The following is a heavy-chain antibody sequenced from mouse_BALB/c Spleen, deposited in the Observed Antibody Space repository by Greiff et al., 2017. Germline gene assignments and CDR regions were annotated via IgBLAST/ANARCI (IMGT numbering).Heavy chain of an antibody. CDR2: ISSGGGST. V-gene: IGHV5-12-1*01. J-gene: IGHJ3*01. CDR1: GFAFSSYD. CDR3: ARRRTTATIAY. Sequence: EVMLVESGGGLVKPGGSLKLSCAASGFAFSSYDMSWVRQTPEKRLGWVAYISSGGGSTYYPDTVKGRFTISRDNAKNTLYLQMSSLKSEDTAMYYCARRRTTATIAYWGQGTLVTVSA. D-gene: IGHD1-2*01.